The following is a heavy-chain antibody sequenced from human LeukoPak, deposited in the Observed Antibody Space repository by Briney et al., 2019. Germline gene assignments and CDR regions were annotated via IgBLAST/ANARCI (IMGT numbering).Heavy chain of an antibody. Sequence: ASVTVSCKASGYTFTNYGISWVRQAPGQGLEWMGWISGYNGNTHYAHNLQGRVTMTTDTSTSTAYMELRSLRSDDTAVYYCARDEARYSSGYYPNWFDPWGQGTLVTVSS. D-gene: IGHD3-22*01. CDR2: ISGYNGNT. V-gene: IGHV1-18*01. J-gene: IGHJ5*02. CDR3: ARDEARYSSGYYPNWFDP. CDR1: GYTFTNYG.